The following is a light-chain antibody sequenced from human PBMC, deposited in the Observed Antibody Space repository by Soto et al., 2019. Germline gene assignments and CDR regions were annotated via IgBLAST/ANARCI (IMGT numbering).Light chain of an antibody. Sequence: DIQMTQSPSSLSASVGDRVTISCRASQTISRNLNWYQQKPGKAPNLLIYAASNLQSGVPSRFSGSGSGTDFTLAISSLQPEDFATYYCQQSDSIPITFGQGTRLEIK. V-gene: IGKV1-39*01. CDR1: QTISRN. CDR3: QQSDSIPIT. CDR2: AAS. J-gene: IGKJ5*01.